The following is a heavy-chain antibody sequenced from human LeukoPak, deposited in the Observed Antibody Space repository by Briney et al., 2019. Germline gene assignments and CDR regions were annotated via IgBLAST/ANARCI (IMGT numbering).Heavy chain of an antibody. Sequence: ASVKVSCKASGGTFSNYAISWVRQAPGQGLEWMGRINPNSGGTNYAQKFQGRVTMTRDTSISTAYMELSRLRSDDTAVYYCARDRRGVMNYFDYWGQGTLVTVSS. CDR2: INPNSGGT. V-gene: IGHV1-2*06. D-gene: IGHD3-16*01. CDR3: ARDRRGVMNYFDY. J-gene: IGHJ4*02. CDR1: GGTFSNYA.